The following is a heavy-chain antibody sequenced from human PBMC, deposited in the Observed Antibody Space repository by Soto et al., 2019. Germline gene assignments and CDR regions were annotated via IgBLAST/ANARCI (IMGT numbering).Heavy chain of an antibody. Sequence: ASVKVSWKVAGYALTELSMHWVRQAPGKGLEWMGGFDPEDGETIYAQKFQGRVTMTTDTSTSTAYMELRSLRSDDTAVYYCARVGVTGMDVWGKGTTVTVSS. CDR1: GYALTELS. J-gene: IGHJ6*03. D-gene: IGHD3-16*01. CDR2: FDPEDGET. V-gene: IGHV1-24*01. CDR3: ARVGVTGMDV.